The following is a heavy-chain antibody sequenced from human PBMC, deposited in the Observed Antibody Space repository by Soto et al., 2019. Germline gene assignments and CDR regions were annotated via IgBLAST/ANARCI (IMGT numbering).Heavy chain of an antibody. J-gene: IGHJ4*02. D-gene: IGHD5-12*01. CDR3: ASGYTSSGYGFLRRDDTGDFDY. V-gene: IGHV1-46*01. CDR2: INPSGGST. Sequence: GASVKVSCKASGYTFTGYYMHWVRQAPGQGLEWMGWINPSGGSTSYAQKFQGRVTMTRDTSTSTVYMELSSLRSEDTAVYYCASGYTSSGYGFLRRDDTGDFDYWGQGTLVTVSS. CDR1: GYTFTGYY.